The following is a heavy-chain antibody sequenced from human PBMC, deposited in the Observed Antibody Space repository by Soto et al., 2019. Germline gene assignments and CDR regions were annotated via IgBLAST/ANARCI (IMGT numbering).Heavy chain of an antibody. CDR3: ARAANILTNLYYYYGMDL. Sequence: GASVKVSCKASGYTFTSYGISWVRQAPGQGLEWMGWISAYNGNTNYAQKLQGRVTMTTDTSTSTAYMELRSLRSDDTAVYYCARAANILTNLYYYYGMDLWGQGTTVTVSS. CDR1: GYTFTSYG. CDR2: ISAYNGNT. J-gene: IGHJ6*02. V-gene: IGHV1-18*01. D-gene: IGHD3-9*01.